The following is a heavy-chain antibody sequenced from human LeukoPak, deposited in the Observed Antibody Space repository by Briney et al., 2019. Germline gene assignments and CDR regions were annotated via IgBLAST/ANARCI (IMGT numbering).Heavy chain of an antibody. Sequence: PGRSLRLSCAASGFTFSSYAMHWVRQAPGKGLEWVAVISYDGSNKYYADSVKGRFTISRDNSKNTLYLQMNCLRAEDTAVYYCARAAGASYSSGWGLGDYWGQGTLVTVSS. CDR1: GFTFSSYA. D-gene: IGHD6-19*01. CDR3: ARAAGASYSSGWGLGDY. J-gene: IGHJ4*02. CDR2: ISYDGSNK. V-gene: IGHV3-30*04.